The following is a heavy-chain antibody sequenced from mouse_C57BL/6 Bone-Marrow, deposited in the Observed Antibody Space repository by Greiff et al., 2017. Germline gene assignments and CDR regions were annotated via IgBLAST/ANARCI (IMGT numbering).Heavy chain of an antibody. D-gene: IGHD1-1*01. Sequence: VQLQESGPVLVKPGASVKMSCKASGYTFTDYYMNWVKQSHGKSLEWIGVINHYNGGSSYNQNFKGKATLTVDKSYSTAYMELTGLTSEDSAVYYCARPSYYGSSYGFAYWGQGTLVTVSA. V-gene: IGHV1-19*01. CDR1: GYTFTDYY. J-gene: IGHJ3*01. CDR2: INHYNGGS. CDR3: ARPSYYGSSYGFAY.